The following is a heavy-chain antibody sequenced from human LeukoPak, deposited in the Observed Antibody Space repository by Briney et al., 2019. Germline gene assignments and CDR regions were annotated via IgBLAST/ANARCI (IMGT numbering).Heavy chain of an antibody. CDR3: AWDGMDV. CDR1: GFTFSSYG. Sequence: GGSLRLSCAASGFTFSSYGMHWVRQAPGKGLEWVAVISYDGSNKYYADSVKGRFTISRDNSKNTLYLQMNSLRAEDTAVYYCAWDGMDVWGQGTTVTVSS. CDR2: ISYDGSNK. J-gene: IGHJ6*02. V-gene: IGHV3-30*03.